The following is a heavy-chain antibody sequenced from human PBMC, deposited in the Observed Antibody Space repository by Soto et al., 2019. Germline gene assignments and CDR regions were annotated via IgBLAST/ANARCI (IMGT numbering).Heavy chain of an antibody. CDR3: AGSSSWYLAAAYYYYYYMDV. V-gene: IGHV1-69*02. Sequence: SVKVSCKASGGTFSSYTISWVRQAPGQGLEWMGRIIPILGIANYAQKFQGRVTITADKSTSTAYMELSSLRSEDTAVYYCAGSSSWYLAAAYYYYYYMDVWGKGTTVTVSS. J-gene: IGHJ6*03. CDR2: IIPILGIA. CDR1: GGTFSSYT. D-gene: IGHD6-13*01.